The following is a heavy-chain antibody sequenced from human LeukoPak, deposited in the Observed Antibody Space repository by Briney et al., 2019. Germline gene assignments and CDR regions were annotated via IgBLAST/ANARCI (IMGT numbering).Heavy chain of an antibody. V-gene: IGHV3-23*01. J-gene: IGHJ4*02. CDR1: GFTFSSYA. D-gene: IGHD2-21*01. CDR3: AKESEHIVVVIAIGYFDY. Sequence: GGSLRLSCAASGFTFSSYAMSWVRQAPGKGLEWVSAISGSGGSTYYADSVKGRFTISRDNSKNTLYLQMNSLSAEDTAVYYCAKESEHIVVVIAIGYFDYWGQGTLVTVSS. CDR2: ISGSGGST.